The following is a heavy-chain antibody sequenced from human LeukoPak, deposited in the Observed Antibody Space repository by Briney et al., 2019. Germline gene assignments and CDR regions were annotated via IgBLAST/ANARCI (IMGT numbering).Heavy chain of an antibody. CDR2: ISSSSSTI. Sequence: GGSLRLSCAASGFSFSSYWMNWVRQAPGKGLEWVSYISSSSSTIYYADSVKGRFTISRDNAKNSLYLQMNSLRAEDTAVYYCARQITIFGVGPGYWGQGTLVTVSS. D-gene: IGHD3-3*01. CDR3: ARQITIFGVGPGY. V-gene: IGHV3-48*01. CDR1: GFSFSSYW. J-gene: IGHJ4*02.